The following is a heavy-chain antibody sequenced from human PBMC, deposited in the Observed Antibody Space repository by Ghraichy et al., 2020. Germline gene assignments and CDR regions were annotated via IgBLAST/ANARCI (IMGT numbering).Heavy chain of an antibody. CDR1: GFTFDDYA. CDR2: INWNSYYI. Sequence: GGSLRLSCAASGFTFDDYAMHWVRHTPGKGLEWVSGINWNSYYIDYADSVKGRFTISRDNAKNSLYLQMNNLRAEDTALYYCTKGPPWQHNDILAAYFDYWGQAALVTVSS. D-gene: IGHD3-9*01. J-gene: IGHJ4*02. CDR3: TKGPPWQHNDILAAYFDY. V-gene: IGHV3-9*01.